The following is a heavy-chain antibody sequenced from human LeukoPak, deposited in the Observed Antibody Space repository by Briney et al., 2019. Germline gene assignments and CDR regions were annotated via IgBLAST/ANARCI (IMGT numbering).Heavy chain of an antibody. Sequence: GGSLRLSCAASKFTFSTYWMRWVRQAPGKGLEWVAYMNQLGNEKNYLDSVKGRFTISRDNAKNSLYLQMTSLRAEDTAVYYCVRGTYYYEFWGQGTLVTVSS. CDR3: VRGTYYYEF. D-gene: IGHD3-16*01. CDR1: KFTFSTYW. J-gene: IGHJ4*02. V-gene: IGHV3-7*04. CDR2: MNQLGNEK.